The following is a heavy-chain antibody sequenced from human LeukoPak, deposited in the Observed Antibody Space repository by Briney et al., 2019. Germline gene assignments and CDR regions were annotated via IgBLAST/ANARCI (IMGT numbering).Heavy chain of an antibody. D-gene: IGHD1-26*01. CDR3: AKAVWGSYFEDYFDY. J-gene: IGHJ4*02. CDR2: ISGSGGST. Sequence: GGSLRLSCAASGFTFSTYAMSWVRQAPGKGLEWVSAISGSGGSTYYADSVKGRFTISRDNSKNTLYLQMNSLRAEDTAVYYCAKAVWGSYFEDYFDYWGQGTLVTVSS. V-gene: IGHV3-23*01. CDR1: GFTFSTYA.